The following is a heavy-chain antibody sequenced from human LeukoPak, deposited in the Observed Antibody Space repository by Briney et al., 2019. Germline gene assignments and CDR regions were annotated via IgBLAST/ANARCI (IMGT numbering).Heavy chain of an antibody. D-gene: IGHD3-10*01. V-gene: IGHV1-8*01. CDR2: MNPNSGNT. CDR3: ASDGVTPFDN. J-gene: IGHJ4*02. CDR1: GHTSTSYE. Sequence: ASVKVSCKASGHTSTSYEINWVRQATGQGLEWMGWMNPNSGNTGSAQKFQGRVTMTRDTSISTVYMELSSLTTEDTAIYYCASDGVTPFDNWGQGTLVTVSS.